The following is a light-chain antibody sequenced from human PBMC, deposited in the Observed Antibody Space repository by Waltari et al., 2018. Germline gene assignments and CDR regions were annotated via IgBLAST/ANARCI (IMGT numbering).Light chain of an antibody. CDR2: EVN. CDR1: PGDIGTYNR. J-gene: IGLJ2*01. V-gene: IGLV2-18*02. CDR3: SSYVDTNLVV. Sequence: QSALTQPPSVSGSPGQAVAIPCTGTPGDIGTYNRVPWYRQTPGTAPTLILFEVNNRPSGVPDRFSGSKSADTAFLIISGLQPEDEAHFYCSSYVDTNLVVFGGGTKVTVL.